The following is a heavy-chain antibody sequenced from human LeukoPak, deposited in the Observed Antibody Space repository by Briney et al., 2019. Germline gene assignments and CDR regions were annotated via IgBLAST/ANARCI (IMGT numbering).Heavy chain of an antibody. Sequence: SETLSLTCTVSGGSISSYYWSWIRQPPGKGLEWIGYIYYSGSTNYNPSLKSRVTISLDTSKNLFSLKVSSVTAADTAVYYCARGRSNYYGMDVWGQGTTVTVSS. CDR1: GGSISSYY. CDR3: ARGRSNYYGMDV. CDR2: IYYSGST. V-gene: IGHV4-59*01. D-gene: IGHD1-26*01. J-gene: IGHJ6*02.